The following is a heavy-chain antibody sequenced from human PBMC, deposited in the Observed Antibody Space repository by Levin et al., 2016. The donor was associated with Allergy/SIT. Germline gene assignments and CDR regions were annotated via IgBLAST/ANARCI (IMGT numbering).Heavy chain of an antibody. CDR1: GYSFTSYW. V-gene: IGHV5-10-1*01. Sequence: KVSCKGSGYSFTSYWISWVRQMPGKGLEWMGRIDPSDSYTNYSPSFQGHVTISADKSISTAYLQWSSLKASDTAMYYCARIGQQLVPDWYFDLWGRGTLVTVSS. J-gene: IGHJ2*01. CDR3: ARIGQQLVPDWYFDL. CDR2: IDPSDSYT. D-gene: IGHD6-13*01.